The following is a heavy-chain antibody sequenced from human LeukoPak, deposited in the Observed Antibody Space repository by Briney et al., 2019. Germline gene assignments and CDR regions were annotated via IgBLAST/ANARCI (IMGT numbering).Heavy chain of an antibody. CDR1: GFTFSNAW. J-gene: IGHJ4*02. Sequence: GGSLRLSCAVSGFTFSNAWMSWVRQAPGKGLEWVSGITESGGSTFFADSVKGRFTISRDNSKNTLYLQMNSLRADDTAVYYCAKVRGGFFDYWGQGTLVTVSS. V-gene: IGHV3-23*01. D-gene: IGHD3-10*01. CDR3: AKVRGGFFDY. CDR2: ITESGGST.